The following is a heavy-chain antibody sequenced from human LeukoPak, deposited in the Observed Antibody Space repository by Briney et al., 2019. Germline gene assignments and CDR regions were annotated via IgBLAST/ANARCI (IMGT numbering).Heavy chain of an antibody. V-gene: IGHV4-30-4*01. CDR3: ARVLVDCSGGSCYYFDY. D-gene: IGHD2-15*01. CDR1: GGSISSGDYY. Sequence: PSQTLSLTCTVSGGSISSGDYYWSWIRQPPGKGLEWIGYIYYSGSPYSNPSLKSRLTISVDTSKNQFSLKLSSVTAADTAVYYCARVLVDCSGGSCYYFDYWGQGTLVTVSS. CDR2: IYYSGSP. J-gene: IGHJ4*02.